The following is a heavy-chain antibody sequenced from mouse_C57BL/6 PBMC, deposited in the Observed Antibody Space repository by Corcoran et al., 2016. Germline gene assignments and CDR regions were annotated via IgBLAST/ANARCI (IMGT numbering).Heavy chain of an antibody. D-gene: IGHD2-4*01. CDR1: GFSLSTSGMG. CDR3: ARSGYDYDGDSFAY. V-gene: IGHV8-12*01. CDR2: IYWDDDK. Sequence: QVTLKESGPGILQSSQTLSLTCSFSGFSLSTSGMGVSWIRQPSGKGLEWLAHIYWDDDKRYNPSLKSRLTISKDTSRNQVFLKITSVDTADTATYYCARSGYDYDGDSFAYWGQGTLVTVSA. J-gene: IGHJ3*01.